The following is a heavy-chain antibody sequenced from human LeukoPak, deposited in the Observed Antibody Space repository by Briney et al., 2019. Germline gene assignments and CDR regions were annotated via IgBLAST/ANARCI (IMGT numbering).Heavy chain of an antibody. D-gene: IGHD4-17*01. Sequence: KFQGRVTITRDTSASTAYMELSSLRSEDTAVYYCARRYGDYVRYFDYWGQGTLVTVSS. CDR3: ARRYGDYVRYFDY. J-gene: IGHJ4*02. V-gene: IGHV1-3*01.